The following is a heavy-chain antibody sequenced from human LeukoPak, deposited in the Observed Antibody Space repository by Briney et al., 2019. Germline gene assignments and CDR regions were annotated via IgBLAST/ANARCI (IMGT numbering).Heavy chain of an antibody. J-gene: IGHJ6*03. Sequence: GGSLRLSCAASGFTFSSYSMNWVRQAPGKGLEWVSSISSSSSYIYYADSVKGRFTISRDNAKNSLYLQMNSLRAEDTAVYYCARDLIFFGVVKYYMDVWGKGTTVTVSS. CDR3: ARDLIFFGVVKYYMDV. D-gene: IGHD3-3*01. CDR1: GFTFSSYS. V-gene: IGHV3-21*01. CDR2: ISSSSSYI.